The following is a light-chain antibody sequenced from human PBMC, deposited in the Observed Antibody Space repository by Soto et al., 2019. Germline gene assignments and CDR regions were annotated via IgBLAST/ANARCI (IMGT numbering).Light chain of an antibody. Sequence: SYELTQPPSVSVSPGQTASITCSGDKLGDKYASWYQQKPGQSPVLVIYQDGKRPSGIPERFSGSNSGNTATLTISGTQAMGGADYYCQTWDSSTGVFGTGTKLTVL. CDR2: QDG. CDR3: QTWDSSTGV. V-gene: IGLV3-1*01. CDR1: KLGDKY. J-gene: IGLJ1*01.